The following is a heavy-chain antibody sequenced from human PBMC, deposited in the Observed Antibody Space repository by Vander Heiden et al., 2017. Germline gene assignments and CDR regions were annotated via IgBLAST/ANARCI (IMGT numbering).Heavy chain of an antibody. CDR3: AKDGIYGLWGGSPDY. Sequence: EVQLVESGGGLVQPGRSLRLSCAASGFTFDDYAMHWVRQAPGKGLEWVSGISWNSGSIGYADSGKGRFTISRDNAKNSLYLQMNSLRAEDTALYYCAKDGIYGLWGGSPDYWCHGNLVTVYS. J-gene: IGHJ4*01. CDR1: GFTFDDYA. V-gene: IGHV3-9*01. CDR2: ISWNSGSI. D-gene: IGHD3-10*01.